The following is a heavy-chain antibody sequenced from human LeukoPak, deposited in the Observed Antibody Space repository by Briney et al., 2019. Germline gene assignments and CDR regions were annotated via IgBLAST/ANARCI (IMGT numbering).Heavy chain of an antibody. CDR1: GYTVTELS. J-gene: IGHJ3*02. V-gene: IGHV1-24*01. CDR2: FHPEDGET. CDR3: ARGGHIRTTVTSDVFDI. Sequence: ASVKVSCKVSGYTVTELSMHWVRQSPGKGLEWMGGFHPEDGETIYAQKFQGRVTMTRDMSTSTVYMELSSLRSEDTAVYYCARGGHIRTTVTSDVFDIWGQGTMVTVSS. D-gene: IGHD4-17*01.